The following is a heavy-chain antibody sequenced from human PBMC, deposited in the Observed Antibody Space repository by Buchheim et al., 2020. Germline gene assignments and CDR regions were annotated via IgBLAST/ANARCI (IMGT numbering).Heavy chain of an antibody. CDR3: ARQEAGVTGIAVAGTLSDYYYGMDV. Sequence: EVQLVQSGAEVKKPGESLRISCKGSGYSFTSYWISWVRQMPGKGLEWMGRIDPSDSYTNYSPSFQGHVTISADKSISTAYLQWSSLKASDTAMYYCARQEAGVTGIAVAGTLSDYYYGMDVWGQGTT. CDR2: IDPSDSYT. J-gene: IGHJ6*02. CDR1: GYSFTSYW. D-gene: IGHD6-19*01. V-gene: IGHV5-10-1*03.